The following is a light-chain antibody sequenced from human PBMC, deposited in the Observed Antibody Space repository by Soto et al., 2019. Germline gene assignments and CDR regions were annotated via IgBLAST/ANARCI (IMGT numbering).Light chain of an antibody. Sequence: DIQMTQSPSSLSASVGDRVTIPCRASQSISSYLNWYQQKPGKAPKLLIYAASSLQSGVPSRFSGSGSGKDFTLTISSLQPEDFATYYCQQSYSTPWTFGQGTKVEIK. CDR2: AAS. V-gene: IGKV1-39*01. J-gene: IGKJ1*01. CDR1: QSISSY. CDR3: QQSYSTPWT.